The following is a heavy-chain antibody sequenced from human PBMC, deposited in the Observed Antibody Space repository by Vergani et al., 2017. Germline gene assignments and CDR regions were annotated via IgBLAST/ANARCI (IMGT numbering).Heavy chain of an antibody. D-gene: IGHD5-12*01. Sequence: EVHLVESGGGLVKPGGSLRLSCAASGFTFSSYSMHWVRQAPGKGLEWVSSISSSSSYIYYADSVKGRFTISRDNAKNSLYLQMNSLRAEDTAVYYCASGYSGYDWGGFDYWGQGTLVTVSS. CDR3: ASGYSGYDWGGFDY. CDR1: GFTFSSYS. J-gene: IGHJ4*02. V-gene: IGHV3-21*01. CDR2: ISSSSSYI.